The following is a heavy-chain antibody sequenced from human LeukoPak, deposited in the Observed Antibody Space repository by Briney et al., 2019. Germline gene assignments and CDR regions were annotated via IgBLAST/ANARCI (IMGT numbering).Heavy chain of an antibody. CDR3: VKDGGSGRPLDN. CDR2: IRYDGSNK. D-gene: IGHD3-10*01. CDR1: GFTFSSYG. J-gene: IGHJ4*02. V-gene: IGHV3-30*02. Sequence: GGSLRLSCAASGFTFSSYGMHWVRQAPGKGLEWVAFIRYDGSNKYYTDSVKGRFTISRDNSKNTLYLQMNSLRVEDMAVHYCVKDGGSGRPLDNWGQGTLVTVSS.